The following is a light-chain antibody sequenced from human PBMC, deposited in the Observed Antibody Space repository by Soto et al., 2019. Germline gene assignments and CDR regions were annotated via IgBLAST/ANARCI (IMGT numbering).Light chain of an antibody. CDR1: QSVGYY. CDR2: ETS. CDR3: QHFNNWPRT. V-gene: IGKV3-15*01. J-gene: IGKJ1*01. Sequence: EIVMTQSPVTLSLSPGETATLSCRASQSVGYYLAWYQQKPGQAPRLLIYETSNRASGIPARFSGSGSGTQFTLPISRLQSEDSAVYHCQHFNNWPRTFGQGTKVEIK.